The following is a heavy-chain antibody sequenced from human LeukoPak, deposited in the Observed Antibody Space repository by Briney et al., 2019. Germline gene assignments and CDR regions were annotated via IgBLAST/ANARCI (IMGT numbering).Heavy chain of an antibody. J-gene: IGHJ4*02. D-gene: IGHD6-19*01. V-gene: IGHV3-21*06. CDR2: INSAGDDR. CDR1: GFTFSSHS. Sequence: GGSLRLSCAASGFTFSSHSLSWVRQAPGKGLEWVSSINSAGDDRYYADSLRGRFTISRDNAANSLYLQINSLRVEDTAVYFCARGRSYNGWPAGYWGQGTLVTVSS. CDR3: ARGRSYNGWPAGY.